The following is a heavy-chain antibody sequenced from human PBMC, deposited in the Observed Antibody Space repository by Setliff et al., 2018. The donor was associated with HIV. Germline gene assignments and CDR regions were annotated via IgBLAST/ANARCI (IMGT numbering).Heavy chain of an antibody. Sequence: PGGSLRLSCAASGFSFSSYSMHWVRQAPGKGLEWVSSINSGSNYIYYTDSVRGRFTISRDNANNLLYLQMNSLRAEDTAVYYCARDQEHIIVVSATGNMPGYLHYYYMDVWGKGSTVTVSS. D-gene: IGHD2-2*01. CDR2: INSGSNYI. CDR3: ARDQEHIIVVSATGNMPGYLHYYYMDV. CDR1: GFSFSSYS. V-gene: IGHV3-21*01. J-gene: IGHJ6*03.